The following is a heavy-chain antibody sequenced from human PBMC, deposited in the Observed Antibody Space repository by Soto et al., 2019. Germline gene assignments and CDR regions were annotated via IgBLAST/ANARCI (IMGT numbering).Heavy chain of an antibody. V-gene: IGHV3-21*01. J-gene: IGHJ5*02. D-gene: IGHD6-13*01. Sequence: GGSLRLSCAASGFTFRSFTMNWFRQAPGKGLEWVSTISSNSAYIYYTDALRGRFTISRDNAKNSLHLQMNSLRAEDTAVYYCTRDASRDSSARGWFDPWGPGTLVTVS. CDR3: TRDASRDSSARGWFDP. CDR1: GFTFRSFT. CDR2: ISSNSAYI.